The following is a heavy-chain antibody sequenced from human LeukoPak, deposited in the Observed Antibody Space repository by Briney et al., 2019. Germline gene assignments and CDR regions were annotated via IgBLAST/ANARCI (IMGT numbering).Heavy chain of an antibody. D-gene: IGHD2-15*01. CDR2: IYSGGST. CDR3: ARTPIPVVVVAATYYYYGMDV. J-gene: IGHJ6*02. Sequence: GGSLRLSCAASGFTVSSNYMSWVRQAPGKGLEWVSVIYSGGSTYYADSVTGRFTISRDNSKNTPYLQMNSLRAEDTAVYYCARTPIPVVVVAATYYYYGMDVWGQGTTVTVSS. CDR1: GFTVSSNY. V-gene: IGHV3-53*01.